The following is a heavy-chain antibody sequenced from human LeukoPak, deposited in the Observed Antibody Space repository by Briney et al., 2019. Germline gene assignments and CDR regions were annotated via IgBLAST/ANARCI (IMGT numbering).Heavy chain of an antibody. D-gene: IGHD2-8*01. Sequence: ASVKVSCKASGYTFTGYYMHWVRQAPGEGLEWMGWNNPNSGGTNYAQKFQGRVTMTRDTSISTAYMELSRLRSDDTAVYYCARVWPCSNGVCPDVFEYWGQGALVTVSS. CDR1: GYTFTGYY. V-gene: IGHV1-2*02. CDR3: ARVWPCSNGVCPDVFEY. CDR2: NNPNSGGT. J-gene: IGHJ4*02.